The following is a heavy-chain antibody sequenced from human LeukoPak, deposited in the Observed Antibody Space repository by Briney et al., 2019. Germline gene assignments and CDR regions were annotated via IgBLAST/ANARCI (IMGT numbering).Heavy chain of an antibody. J-gene: IGHJ6*02. CDR2: INSDGSST. CDR1: GFTFSSYE. Sequence: PGGSLRLSCAASGFTFSSYEMNWVRQAPGKGLEWVSRINSDGSSTSYADSVKGRFTISRDNAKNTLYLQMNSLRAEDTAVYYCTRGPSNYYGSGSYYFRGYYYYGMDVWGQGTTVTVSS. V-gene: IGHV3-74*01. D-gene: IGHD3-10*01. CDR3: TRGPSNYYGSGSYYFRGYYYYGMDV.